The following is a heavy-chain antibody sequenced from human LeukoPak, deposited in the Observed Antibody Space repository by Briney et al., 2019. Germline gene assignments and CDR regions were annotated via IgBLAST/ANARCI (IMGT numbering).Heavy chain of an antibody. Sequence: PSETLSLTCAVYSGSFSGYYGSWIRQPPGKGLEWIGEINHSGSTNYNPSLKSRVTISVDTSKNQFSLKLSSVTAADTAVYYCARGEWLLDPGDYWGQGNLVTVSS. CDR2: INHSGST. V-gene: IGHV4-34*01. CDR1: SGSFSGYY. CDR3: ARGEWLLDPGDY. J-gene: IGHJ4*02. D-gene: IGHD5-24*01.